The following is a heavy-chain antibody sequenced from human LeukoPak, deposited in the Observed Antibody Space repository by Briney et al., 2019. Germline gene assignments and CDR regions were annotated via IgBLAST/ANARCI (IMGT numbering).Heavy chain of an antibody. V-gene: IGHV1-2*04. Sequence: ASVKVSCKASGYTFTGYYMHWVRQAPGQVLEWMGWINPNSGGTNYAQKFQGWVTMTRDTSISTAYMELSRLRSDDTAVYYCARSHSMYSSGWYYFDYWGQGTLVTVSS. D-gene: IGHD6-19*01. CDR2: INPNSGGT. CDR1: GYTFTGYY. CDR3: ARSHSMYSSGWYYFDY. J-gene: IGHJ4*02.